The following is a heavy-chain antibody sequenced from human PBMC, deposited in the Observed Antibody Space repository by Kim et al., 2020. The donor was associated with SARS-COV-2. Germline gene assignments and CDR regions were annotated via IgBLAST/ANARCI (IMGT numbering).Heavy chain of an antibody. CDR2: IYYSGST. V-gene: IGHV4-39*07. J-gene: IGHJ5*02. Sequence: SETLSLTCTVSGGSISSSSYYWGWIRQPPGKGLEWIGSIYYSGSTYYNPSLKSRVTISVDTSKNQFSLKLSSVTAADTAVYYCARDSLEIPSSYDTPGSWFDPWGQGTLVTVSS. D-gene: IGHD1-7*01. CDR1: GGSISSSSYY. CDR3: ARDSLEIPSSYDTPGSWFDP.